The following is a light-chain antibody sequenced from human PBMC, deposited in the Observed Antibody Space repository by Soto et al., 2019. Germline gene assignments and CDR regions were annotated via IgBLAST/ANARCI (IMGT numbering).Light chain of an antibody. V-gene: IGLV2-14*01. CDR1: STDIGSYND. J-gene: IGLJ2*01. CDR3: NSYATSRSYV. CDR2: GIN. Sequence: QSALTQPPSVSGAPGQRVTISCTGTSTDIGSYNDVHWYQQRPGKAPQLLIYGINNRPSGVSNRFSGSKSDTTASLTIAGLQAEEEADYYCNSYATSRSYVFGAGTKLTVL.